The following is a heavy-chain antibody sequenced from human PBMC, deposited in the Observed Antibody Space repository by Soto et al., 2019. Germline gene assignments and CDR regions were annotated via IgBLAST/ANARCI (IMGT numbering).Heavy chain of an antibody. CDR3: ARTTFYDIFTAYYSLFDY. CDR2: ISDSGST. CDR1: GGSISSGGYY. J-gene: IGHJ4*02. D-gene: IGHD3-9*01. Sequence: QVQLQESGPELVKPSQTLTLTCTVSGGSISSGGYYWSWIRQHPGKGLEWIGHISDSGSTYYNPYLKSRLTISVDTSKNHFSLNLSAVSAADTAVYYCARTTFYDIFTAYYSLFDYWGQGTLVTVSS. V-gene: IGHV4-31*03.